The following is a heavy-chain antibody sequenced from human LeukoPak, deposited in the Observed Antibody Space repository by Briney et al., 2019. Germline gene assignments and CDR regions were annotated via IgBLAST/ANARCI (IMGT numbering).Heavy chain of an antibody. Sequence: GGSLRLSCAASGFTFSSYSKNWVRQAPGKGLEWVSSISSSSSYIYYADSVKGRFTISRDNAKNSLYLQMNSLRAEDTAVYYCARGMITFGGVTGDAFDIWGQGTMVTVSS. J-gene: IGHJ3*02. CDR1: GFTFSSYS. D-gene: IGHD3-16*01. CDR3: ARGMITFGGVTGDAFDI. V-gene: IGHV3-21*01. CDR2: ISSSSSYI.